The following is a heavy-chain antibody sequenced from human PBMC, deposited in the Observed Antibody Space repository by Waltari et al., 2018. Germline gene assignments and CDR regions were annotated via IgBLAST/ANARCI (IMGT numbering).Heavy chain of an antibody. V-gene: IGHV3-33*03. J-gene: IGHJ4*02. Sequence: QVQLVESGGGVVQPGKSLSLSCVASGFSLSNYGMHWVRQTPGRGLEWVALTWSDGSVEYYADSVRGRFTVSRDNSKNILYLDMGSLRVDDTATYYCAKDAFGNTYLDYWGQGTLVTVSS. D-gene: IGHD3-10*01. CDR3: AKDAFGNTYLDY. CDR1: GFSLSNYG. CDR2: TWSDGSVE.